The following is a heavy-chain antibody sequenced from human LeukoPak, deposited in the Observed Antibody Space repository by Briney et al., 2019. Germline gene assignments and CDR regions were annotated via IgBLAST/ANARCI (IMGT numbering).Heavy chain of an antibody. CDR2: SSSSSSYI. Sequence: GGSLRLSCAASGFTFSSYSMNWVRQAPGKGLEWVSSSSSSSSYIYYADSVKGRFTISRDNAKNSLYLQMNSLRDDDMALYYCARGNSGSYSQDWFDPWGQGTLVTVSS. V-gene: IGHV3-21*04. CDR1: GFTFSSYS. CDR3: ARGNSGSYSQDWFDP. J-gene: IGHJ5*02. D-gene: IGHD1-26*01.